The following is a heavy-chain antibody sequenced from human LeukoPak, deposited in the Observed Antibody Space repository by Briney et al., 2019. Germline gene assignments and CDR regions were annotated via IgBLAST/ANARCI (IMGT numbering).Heavy chain of an antibody. CDR1: GFTFSNYG. D-gene: IGHD3-10*01. CDR3: ARTTTPHYYGSGSYALGY. Sequence: GGSLRLSCEASGFTFSNYGMHWVRQAPGRGLEWVALISYDGSNKYYADSVKGRFTISRDNSKNTLYLQVSSLSAEDTAVYYCARTTTPHYYGSGSYALGYWGQGTLVTVPS. V-gene: IGHV3-30*03. CDR2: ISYDGSNK. J-gene: IGHJ4*02.